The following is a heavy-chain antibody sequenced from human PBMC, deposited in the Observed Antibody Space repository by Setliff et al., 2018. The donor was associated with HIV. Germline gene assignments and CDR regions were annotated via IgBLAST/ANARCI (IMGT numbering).Heavy chain of an antibody. J-gene: IGHJ4*02. Sequence: PSETLSLTCTVSGSSVSNYYWTWIRQSAGKGLEWIGHINTSGSTKYNPSLKSRLTMSVDSSGDQFSLTLTSVTAADTAVYYCARDPNNGWYYLDFWGPGALVTVSS. CDR3: ARDPNNGWYYLDF. D-gene: IGHD6-19*01. CDR2: INTSGST. CDR1: GSSVSNYY. V-gene: IGHV4-4*07.